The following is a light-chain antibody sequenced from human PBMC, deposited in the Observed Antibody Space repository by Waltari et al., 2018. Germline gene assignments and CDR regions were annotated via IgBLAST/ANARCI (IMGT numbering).Light chain of an antibody. J-gene: IGLJ3*02. CDR1: SSNIGSNT. V-gene: IGLV1-44*01. CDR3: YSTEPGDNYRGV. CDR2: SDD. Sequence: QSVLTQPPSASGTPGQRVTISCSGGSSNIGSNTVTWYQDLPGTAPKPLLYSDDQPPSGAPGGFSGSRSGTVATLTLTGAQVDDDADYYCYSTEPGDNYRGVFAGGTKLTVL.